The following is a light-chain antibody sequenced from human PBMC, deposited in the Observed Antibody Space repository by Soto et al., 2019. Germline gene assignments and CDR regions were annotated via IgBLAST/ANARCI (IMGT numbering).Light chain of an antibody. J-gene: IGLJ1*01. Sequence: QSALTQPASVSGSPGQSITISCTGTSSDVGGYNYVSWYQQHPGKAPKLMMYEVSNRPSGVSNRFSGSKSGNTASLTISGLQAEDEDDYYCSSYTSSSTLVFGTGTKLTVL. CDR3: SSYTSSSTLV. CDR1: SSDVGGYNY. V-gene: IGLV2-14*01. CDR2: EVS.